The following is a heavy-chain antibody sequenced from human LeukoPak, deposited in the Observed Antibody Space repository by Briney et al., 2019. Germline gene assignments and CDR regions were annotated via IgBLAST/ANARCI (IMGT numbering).Heavy chain of an antibody. CDR1: GFTFSRYG. J-gene: IGHJ3*02. CDR2: ISYDGSNK. CDR3: VAGSPLDAFDI. D-gene: IGHD6-19*01. Sequence: GGSLRLSCAASGFTFSRYGIHWVRQAPGKGLEWVAVISYDGSNKYYADSVKGRFTISRDNSKNTLYLQMNSLRAEDTAVYYPVAGSPLDAFDIWGQGTMVTVSS. V-gene: IGHV3-30*03.